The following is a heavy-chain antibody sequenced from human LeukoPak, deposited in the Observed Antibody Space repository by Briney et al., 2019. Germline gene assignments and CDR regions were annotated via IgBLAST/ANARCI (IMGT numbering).Heavy chain of an antibody. Sequence: SETLSLTCTVSGGSISSYYWSWIRQPPGKGLEWIGYIYYSGSTNYDPSLKSRVTISVDTSKNQFSLKLSSVTAADTAVYCCARTRGIAARRYYFDYWGQGTLVTVSS. J-gene: IGHJ4*02. D-gene: IGHD6-6*01. V-gene: IGHV4-59*01. CDR2: IYYSGST. CDR1: GGSISSYY. CDR3: ARTRGIAARRYYFDY.